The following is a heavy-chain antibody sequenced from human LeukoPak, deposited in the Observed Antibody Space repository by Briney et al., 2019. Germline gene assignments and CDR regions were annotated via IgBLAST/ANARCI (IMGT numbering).Heavy chain of an antibody. D-gene: IGHD1-26*01. Sequence: VASVKVSCKASGYTFTIYDINWVRQATGQGREWMGWMNPNSGNTGYTQKFQGRVTMTRNTSISTAYMELSSLRSEDTAVYYCASRVGATGSIDYWGQGTLVTVSS. V-gene: IGHV1-8*01. J-gene: IGHJ4*02. CDR1: GYTFTIYD. CDR3: ASRVGATGSIDY. CDR2: MNPNSGNT.